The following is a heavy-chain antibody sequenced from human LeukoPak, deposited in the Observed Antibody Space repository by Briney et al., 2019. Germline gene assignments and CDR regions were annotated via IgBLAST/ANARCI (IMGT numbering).Heavy chain of an antibody. CDR2: ISSSSSAT. D-gene: IGHD3-22*01. Sequence: GGSLRLSCAASGFTFSSYSLNWVRQAPGKGLEWVSYISSSSSATYYADSVKGRFTISRDNAKNSLYLQMDSLRAEDTAVYYCTREGTMIAYFFDYWGQGTLVTVPS. CDR3: TREGTMIAYFFDY. J-gene: IGHJ4*02. CDR1: GFTFSSYS. V-gene: IGHV3-48*04.